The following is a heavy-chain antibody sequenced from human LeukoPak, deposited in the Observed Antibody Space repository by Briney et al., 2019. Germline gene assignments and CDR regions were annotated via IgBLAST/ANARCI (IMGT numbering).Heavy chain of an antibody. CDR2: ISGSGGST. CDR1: GFTFSSYG. D-gene: IGHD3-22*01. CDR3: AKTGAVVIVYYFDY. V-gene: IGHV3-23*01. Sequence: GGSLRLSCAASGFTFSSYGMSWVRQAPGKGLEWVSAISGSGGSTYYADSMKGRFTISRDNSKNTLYLQMNSLRAEDTAVYYCAKTGAVVIVYYFDYWGQGTLVTVSS. J-gene: IGHJ4*02.